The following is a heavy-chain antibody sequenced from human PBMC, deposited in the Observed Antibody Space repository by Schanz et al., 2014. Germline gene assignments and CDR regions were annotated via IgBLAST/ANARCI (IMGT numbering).Heavy chain of an antibody. V-gene: IGHV3-30*18. CDR1: RFTFNAYD. Sequence: QVHLVESGGGVVRPGGSLRLSCAASRFTFNAYDMYWIRQAPGKGLEWVALISHDGSNKNSADSVKGRFTISRDNSKNTLYLQMNSLRGDDTAIYYCAKDGSEAVATVWGQGTRVTVSA. CDR2: ISHDGSNK. D-gene: IGHD5-12*01. J-gene: IGHJ4*02. CDR3: AKDGSEAVATV.